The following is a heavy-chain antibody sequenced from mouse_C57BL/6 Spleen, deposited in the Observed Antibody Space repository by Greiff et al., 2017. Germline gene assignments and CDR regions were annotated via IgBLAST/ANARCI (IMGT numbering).Heavy chain of an antibody. J-gene: IGHJ4*01. CDR1: GFTFSDYY. CDR3: ARHAGNAMDY. Sequence: EVQGVESGGGLVQPGGSLKLSCAASGFTFSDYYMYWVRQTPEKRLEWVAYISNGGGSTYYPDTVKGRFTISRDNAKNTLYLQMSRLKSEDTAMYYCARHAGNAMDYWGQGTSVTVSS. D-gene: IGHD4-1*01. V-gene: IGHV5-12*01. CDR2: ISNGGGST.